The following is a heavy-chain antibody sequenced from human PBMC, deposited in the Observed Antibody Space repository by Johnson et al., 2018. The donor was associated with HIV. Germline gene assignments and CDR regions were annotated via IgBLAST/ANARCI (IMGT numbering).Heavy chain of an antibody. V-gene: IGHV3-48*04. J-gene: IGHJ3*02. CDR2: ISTTGTTI. CDR3: AKALSGWFDAFDI. D-gene: IGHD6-19*01. Sequence: VQLVESGGGLVQPGGSLRLSCAASGFTFSSYAMSWVRQAPGKGLEWISYISTTGTTIYYAESVKGRFTISRDNAKNSLYLQMNSLRAEDTALYYCAKALSGWFDAFDIWGQGTMVTVSS. CDR1: GFTFSSYA.